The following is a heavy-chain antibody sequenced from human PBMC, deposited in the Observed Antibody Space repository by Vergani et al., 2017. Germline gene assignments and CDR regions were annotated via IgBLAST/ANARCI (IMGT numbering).Heavy chain of an antibody. CDR2: INHSGST. J-gene: IGHJ4*02. Sequence: QVQLQQWGAGLLKPSETLSLTCVVYGGSFSGYYWSWIRQPPGKGLEWIGEINHSGSTNYNPSLKSRVTISVDTSKNQFSRKLSAVTAADTAVDYCARGDSRVRGAYDYWGQGTRVTVSS. CDR3: ARGDSRVRGAYDY. D-gene: IGHD3-10*01. CDR1: GGSFSGYY. V-gene: IGHV4-34*01.